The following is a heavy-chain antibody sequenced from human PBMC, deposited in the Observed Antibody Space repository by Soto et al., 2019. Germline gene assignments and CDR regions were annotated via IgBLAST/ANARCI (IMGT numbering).Heavy chain of an antibody. CDR3: ARRWGEGRVDY. D-gene: IGHD3-10*01. CDR1: GGSISSSNW. V-gene: IGHV4-4*02. J-gene: IGHJ4*02. Sequence: QVQLQESGPGLVKPSGNLSLTCAVSGGSISSSNWWSWVRQPPGKGLEWIGEIYHSGNTNYNPSLKSRVTMAVDKSRNQFSLKLSSVTAADTAVYYCARRWGEGRVDYWGQGTLVTVSS. CDR2: IYHSGNT.